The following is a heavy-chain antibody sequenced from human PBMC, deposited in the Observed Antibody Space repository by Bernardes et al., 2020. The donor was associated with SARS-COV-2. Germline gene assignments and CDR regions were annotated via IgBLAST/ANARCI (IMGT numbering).Heavy chain of an antibody. Sequence: SVKVSCKVSGYTLPELSMHWVRQAPGKGLEWMGGFDPEDGETIYAQKFQGRVTMTEDTSTDTAYMELSSLRSEDTAVYYCATGPPLRGGWFDPWGQGTLVTVSS. CDR3: ATGPPLRGGWFDP. CDR1: GYTLPELS. D-gene: IGHD3-16*01. J-gene: IGHJ5*02. V-gene: IGHV1-24*01. CDR2: FDPEDGET.